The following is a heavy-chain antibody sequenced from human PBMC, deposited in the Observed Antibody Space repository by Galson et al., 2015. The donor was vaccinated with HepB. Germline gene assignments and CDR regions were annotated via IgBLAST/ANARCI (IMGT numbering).Heavy chain of an antibody. Sequence: SLRLSCAASGFTFSSYAMSWVRQAPGKGLEWVSAISGSGGSTYYADSVKGRFTISRDNSKNTLYLQMNSLRAEDTAVYYCAKDSYHDYGDYGVFDYWGQGTLVTVSS. CDR1: GFTFSSYA. CDR2: ISGSGGST. D-gene: IGHD4-17*01. CDR3: AKDSYHDYGDYGVFDY. J-gene: IGHJ4*02. V-gene: IGHV3-23*01.